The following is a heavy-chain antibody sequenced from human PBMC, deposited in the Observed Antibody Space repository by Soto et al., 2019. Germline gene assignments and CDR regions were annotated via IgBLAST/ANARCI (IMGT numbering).Heavy chain of an antibody. CDR2: LTSSSSHT. J-gene: IGHJ4*02. D-gene: IGHD2-2*01. CDR1: GFSFSVYS. V-gene: IGHV3-21*02. CDR3: GRVASSSSWTPDY. Sequence: EVQLVESGGGLVKPGGSLRLSCAGSGFSFSVYSMNWVRQAPGKALEWVSSLTSSSSHTYYADSVKGRFTISRDNAKNLLYLQMDSLRYEDTAVYYCGRVASSSSWTPDYLGQGTLVTVSS.